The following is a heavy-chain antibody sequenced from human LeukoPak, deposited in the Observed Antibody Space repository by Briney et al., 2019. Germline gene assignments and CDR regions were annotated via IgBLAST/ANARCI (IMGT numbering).Heavy chain of an antibody. V-gene: IGHV3-30*02. CDR3: ARAGPDYYDSSGNDAFDI. CDR1: GFTFNTYV. Sequence: PGGSLRLSCAASGFTFNTYVMHWVRQAPGKGLEWVAFLRYDGHDKYYADSVKGRFTISRDNPKNTLYLQMNSLRAEDTAVYYCARAGPDYYDSSGNDAFDIWGQGTMVTVSS. CDR2: LRYDGHDK. D-gene: IGHD3-22*01. J-gene: IGHJ3*02.